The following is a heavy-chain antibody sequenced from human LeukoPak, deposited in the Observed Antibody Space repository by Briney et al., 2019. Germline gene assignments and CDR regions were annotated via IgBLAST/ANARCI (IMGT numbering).Heavy chain of an antibody. J-gene: IGHJ4*02. CDR3: AKTVRDYDSSGLDY. CDR1: GFTFSSYA. D-gene: IGHD3-22*01. Sequence: GGSLKLSCAASGFTFSSYAMSWVRQAPGKGLEWVSAISGSGGSTYYADSVKGRFTISRDNSKNTLYLQMNSLRAEDTAVYYCAKTVRDYDSSGLDYWGQGTLVTVSS. CDR2: ISGSGGST. V-gene: IGHV3-23*01.